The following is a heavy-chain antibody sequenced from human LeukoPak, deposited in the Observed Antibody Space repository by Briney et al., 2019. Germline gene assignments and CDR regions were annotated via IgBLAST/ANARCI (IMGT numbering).Heavy chain of an antibody. CDR2: IEQDRSEK. CDR1: GFTFSNHW. V-gene: IGHV3-7*03. J-gene: IGHJ6*03. Sequence: GGSLRLSCAASGFTFSNHWMSWVRQAPGKGLEWVANIEQDRSEKYYVDSVKGRFTISRDNAKNSLYLQMSSLRDEDTAVYYCAKDGGEYYDILTGYYPRLYYMDVWGKGTTVTISS. D-gene: IGHD3-9*01. CDR3: AKDGGEYYDILTGYYPRLYYMDV.